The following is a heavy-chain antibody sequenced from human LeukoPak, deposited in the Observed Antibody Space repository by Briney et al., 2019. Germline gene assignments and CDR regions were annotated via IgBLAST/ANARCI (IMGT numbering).Heavy chain of an antibody. V-gene: IGHV4-34*01. J-gene: IGHJ5*02. D-gene: IGHD5-12*01. CDR3: ARVPVGTTGYPEGSFDP. CDR1: GGSFSGYY. CDR2: INHSRST. Sequence: SGTLSLTCAVYGGSFSGYYWSWIRQPPGKGLEWIGEINHSRSTHYNPSLKSLVTISVDTSKNQFSLKLSSVTAADTAVYYCARVPVGTTGYPEGSFDPWGQGTLVTVSS.